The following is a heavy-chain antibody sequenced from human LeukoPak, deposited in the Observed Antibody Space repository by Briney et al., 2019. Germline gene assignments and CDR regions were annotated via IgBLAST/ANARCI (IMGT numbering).Heavy chain of an antibody. CDR2: INPNSGGT. D-gene: IGHD2-2*01. V-gene: IGHV1-2*02. J-gene: IGHJ4*02. CDR1: GYTFTGYY. CDR3: ARDSCSSTSCYHLDY. Sequence: ASVKVSCKTSGYTFTGYYMHWVRQAPGQGLEWMGWINPNSGGTNYAQKFQGRVTMTRDTSISTAYMELSRLRSDDTAVYYCARDSCSSTSCYHLDYWGQGTLVTVSS.